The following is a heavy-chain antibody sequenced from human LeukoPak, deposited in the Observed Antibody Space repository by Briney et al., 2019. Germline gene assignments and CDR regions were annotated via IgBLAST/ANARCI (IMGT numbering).Heavy chain of an antibody. D-gene: IGHD3-22*01. CDR2: IRYSGST. CDR1: GACITSGNYY. CDR3: ARGFYYDNYMDV. J-gene: IGHJ6*03. V-gene: IGHV4-31*03. Sequence: SQTLSLTCTVSGACITSGNYYWSWIRQHPGKGLEWIGYIRYSGSTYHNPSLKSRLAISVDTSRNQFSLDLSSVTAADTAVYHCARGFYYDNYMDVWGNGTTVTVSS.